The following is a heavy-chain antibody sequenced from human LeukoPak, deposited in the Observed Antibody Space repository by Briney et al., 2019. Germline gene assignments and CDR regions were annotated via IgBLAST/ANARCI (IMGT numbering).Heavy chain of an antibody. V-gene: IGHV4-59*01. CDR3: ARSSSSGPYYYGMDV. CDR1: GGSISSYY. Sequence: SETLSLTCTVSGGSISSYYWSWIRQPPGKGLEWIGYIYYSGSTNYNPSLKSRVTISVDTSKNQFSLKLSSVTAADTAVYYRARSSSSGPYYYGMDVWGQGTTVTVSS. CDR2: IYYSGST. D-gene: IGHD6-6*01. J-gene: IGHJ6*02.